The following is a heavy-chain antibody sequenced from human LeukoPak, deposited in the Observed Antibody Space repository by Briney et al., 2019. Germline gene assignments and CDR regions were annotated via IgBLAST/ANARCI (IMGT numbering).Heavy chain of an antibody. V-gene: IGHV1-69*05. CDR2: IIPIFGTA. D-gene: IGHD4-11*01. J-gene: IGHJ3*02. CDR1: GGTFSSYA. CDR3: AREDYRDAFDI. Sequence: ASAKVSCKASGGTFSSYAISWVRQAPGQGLEWMGGIIPIFGTANYAQKFQGRVTITTDESTSTAYMELSSLRSEDTAVYYCAREDYRDAFDIWGQGTMVTVSS.